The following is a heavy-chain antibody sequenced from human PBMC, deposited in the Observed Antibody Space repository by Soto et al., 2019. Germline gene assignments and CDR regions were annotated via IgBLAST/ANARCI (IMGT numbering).Heavy chain of an antibody. CDR3: ARDYRAGANLGIDY. Sequence: QVQLQESGPGLVKPSQTLSLTCTVSGGSISSGGYYWSWIRQHPGKGLEWIGYIYYSGSTYYNPSLKSRVTISVDTSKNQFSLKLSYVTAADTAVYYCARDYRAGANLGIDYWGQGTLVTVSS. CDR1: GGSISSGGYY. D-gene: IGHD3-16*01. V-gene: IGHV4-31*03. J-gene: IGHJ4*02. CDR2: IYYSGST.